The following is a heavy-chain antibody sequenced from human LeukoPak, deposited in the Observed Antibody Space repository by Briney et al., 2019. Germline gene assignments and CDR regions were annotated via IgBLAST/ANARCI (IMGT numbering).Heavy chain of an antibody. D-gene: IGHD6-19*01. Sequence: GGSLRLSCAASGFTVSSNYMSWVRQAPGKGLEWVSVIYSGGSTYYADSVKGRFTISRDNSKNTLYLQMNSLRAEDTAVYYCAKCPVAGTNWFDPWGQGTLVTVSS. CDR2: IYSGGST. J-gene: IGHJ5*02. CDR3: AKCPVAGTNWFDP. V-gene: IGHV3-66*01. CDR1: GFTVSSNY.